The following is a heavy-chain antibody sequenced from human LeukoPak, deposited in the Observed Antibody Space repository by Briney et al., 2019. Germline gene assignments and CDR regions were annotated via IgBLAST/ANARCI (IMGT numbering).Heavy chain of an antibody. CDR2: IGSSGTPI. CDR1: GFTFSDYY. J-gene: IGHJ3*02. D-gene: IGHD6-13*01. V-gene: IGHV3-11*01. Sequence: PGGSLRLSCAASGFTFSDYYMSWIRQAPGEGLEWVSYIGSSGTPIYYTDSVKGRFTISRDNAKNSLYLQMNSLRADDTAVYYCARVGRAMAAAGFGAFDIWGQGTMVTVSS. CDR3: ARVGRAMAAAGFGAFDI.